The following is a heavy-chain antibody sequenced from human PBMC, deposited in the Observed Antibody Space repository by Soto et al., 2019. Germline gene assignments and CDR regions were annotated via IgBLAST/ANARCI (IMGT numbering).Heavy chain of an antibody. V-gene: IGHV3-30*18. CDR2: ISYDGSNK. CDR1: GFTFSSYG. CDR3: AKDRDPNYYDSSGYYQNYYYYYGMDV. Sequence: GGSLRLSCAASGFTFSSYGMLWVRQAPGKGLEWVAFISYDGSNKYYADSVKGRFTISRDNSKNTLYLQMNSLRSEDTAVYYCAKDRDPNYYDSSGYYQNYYYYYGMDVWGQGTTVTVS. D-gene: IGHD3-22*01. J-gene: IGHJ6*02.